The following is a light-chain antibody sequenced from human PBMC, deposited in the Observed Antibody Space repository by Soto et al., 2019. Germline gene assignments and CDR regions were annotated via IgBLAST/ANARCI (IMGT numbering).Light chain of an antibody. CDR1: SSDVGTYDY. Sequence: QSVLTQPASVTGSPGQSITISCTGSSSDVGTYDYVSWYQQHPGKAPKLMIYEVNNRPSGVSDRFSGSKSGNTASLTISGLQAEDEADYYCNSHKTNRYLVFGGGTKVTVL. V-gene: IGLV2-14*01. CDR2: EVN. CDR3: NSHKTNRYLV. J-gene: IGLJ2*01.